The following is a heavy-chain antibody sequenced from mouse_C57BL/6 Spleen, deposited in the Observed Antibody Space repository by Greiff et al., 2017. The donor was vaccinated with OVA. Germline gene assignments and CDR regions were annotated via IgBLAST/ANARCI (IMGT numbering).Heavy chain of an antibody. V-gene: IGHV5-4*01. CDR2: ISDGGSYT. CDR1: GFTFSSYA. Sequence: EVKLVESGGGLVKPGGSLKLSCAASGFTFSSYAMSWVRQTPEKRLEWVATISDGGSYTYYPDNVKGRFTISRDNAKNNLYLQMSHLKSEDTAMYYCARDHDGHYGGWFAYRGQGTLVTVSA. D-gene: IGHD2-3*01. CDR3: ARDHDGHYGGWFAY. J-gene: IGHJ3*01.